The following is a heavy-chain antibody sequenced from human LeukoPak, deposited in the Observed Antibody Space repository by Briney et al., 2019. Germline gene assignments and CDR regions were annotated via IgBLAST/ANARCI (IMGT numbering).Heavy chain of an antibody. CDR1: GFTFSNYA. J-gene: IGHJ5*02. CDR2: ISYDGSNK. Sequence: RPGGSLRLSCAASGFTFSNYAMHWVRQAPGKGLEWVAVISYDGSNKYYADSVKGRFTISRDNSKNTLYLQMNSLRAEDTAVYYCARRPSWGSGCCSGWFDPWGQGTLVTVSS. D-gene: IGHD6-19*01. V-gene: IGHV3-30-3*01. CDR3: ARRPSWGSGCCSGWFDP.